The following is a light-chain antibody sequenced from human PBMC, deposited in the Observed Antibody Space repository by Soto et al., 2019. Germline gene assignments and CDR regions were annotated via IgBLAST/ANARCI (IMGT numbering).Light chain of an antibody. CDR1: SSDVGGYNY. CDR3: SSYTSSSTSLV. V-gene: IGLV2-14*01. Sequence: QSVLTQPASVSGSPGQSITISCTGTSSDVGGYNYVSWYQQHPGKAPKLMIYEVSNRPSGVSNRFSGSKSGNTASLTISGLQAEDEADYYCSSYTSSSTSLVFCGGTKLTVL. CDR2: EVS. J-gene: IGLJ2*01.